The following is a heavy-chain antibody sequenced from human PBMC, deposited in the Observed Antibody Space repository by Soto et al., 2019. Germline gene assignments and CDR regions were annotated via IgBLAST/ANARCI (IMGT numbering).Heavy chain of an antibody. CDR3: ARWETTGGFDL. J-gene: IGHJ4*02. V-gene: IGHV3-30*19. CDR1: GFRFKSFV. Sequence: QVQLVESGGGVVQPGTSLRLSCAASGFRFKSFVMHWVRQAPCKGLEWVAFTSYDGNNKDYGDSVKGRFTVSRDNSQNTLHLQMDFLRPEDTAFYYCARWETTGGFDLWGQGTLVSVSS. CDR2: TSYDGNNK. D-gene: IGHD1-26*01.